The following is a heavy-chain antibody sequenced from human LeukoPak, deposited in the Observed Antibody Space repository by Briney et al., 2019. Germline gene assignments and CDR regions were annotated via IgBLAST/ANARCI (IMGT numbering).Heavy chain of an antibody. D-gene: IGHD4-17*01. V-gene: IGHV5-51*01. Sequence: GESLKFSWKGSGYSFTSYWSGGVRQMPGKGLEWMGIIYPGDSDTSYSPSCQGEATIPADKSISTAYLQWSTQEASDSGMYCCVRRLGGDYGEIWLDPWLQRTLVSVSS. CDR3: VRRLGGDYGEIWLDP. J-gene: IGHJ5*02. CDR2: IYPGDSDT. CDR1: GYSFTSYW.